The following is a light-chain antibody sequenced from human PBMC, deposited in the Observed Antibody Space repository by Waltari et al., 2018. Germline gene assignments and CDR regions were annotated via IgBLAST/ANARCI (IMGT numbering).Light chain of an antibody. J-gene: IGLJ2*01. CDR1: NIGVKS. V-gene: IGLV3-21*01. CDR2: DDS. CDR3: QVWDSNTDHVV. Sequence: SSVLTQPPSVSLAPGKTARITCGGNNIGVKSVHWYQQKPVQAPALVIYDDSDRPSGIPERFSGSNSGNTATLTISRVEAGDEADYYCQVWDSNTDHVVFGGGTKLTVL.